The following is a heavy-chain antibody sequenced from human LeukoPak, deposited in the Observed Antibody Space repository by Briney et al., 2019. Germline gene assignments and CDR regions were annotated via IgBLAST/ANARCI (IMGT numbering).Heavy chain of an antibody. V-gene: IGHV1-69*17. Sequence: ASVKVSCKASGGTFSSYAISWVRQATGQGLEWMGGIIPIFGIANYAQKFQGRVTITADKSTSTAYMELSSLRSEDTAVYYCARDYYDSSGTRDYFDYWGQGTLVTVSS. CDR2: IIPIFGIA. CDR3: ARDYYDSSGTRDYFDY. CDR1: GGTFSSYA. D-gene: IGHD3-22*01. J-gene: IGHJ4*02.